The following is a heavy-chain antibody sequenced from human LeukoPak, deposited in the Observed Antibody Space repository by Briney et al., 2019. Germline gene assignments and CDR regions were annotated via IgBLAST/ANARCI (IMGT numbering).Heavy chain of an antibody. Sequence: LGESCPSPCKSSGYSSTIYSVGWVRQMPGKGLEWMMIIYPGDSDTRYSPSFQGQVTISADKSINPFYLQRSSLKASDTAMYYCARQGDVSADDHPFYWGQGTLVTVSS. CDR1: GYSSTIYS. CDR2: IYPGDSDT. D-gene: IGHD6-13*01. V-gene: IGHV5-51*01. CDR3: ARQGDVSADDHPFY. J-gene: IGHJ4*02.